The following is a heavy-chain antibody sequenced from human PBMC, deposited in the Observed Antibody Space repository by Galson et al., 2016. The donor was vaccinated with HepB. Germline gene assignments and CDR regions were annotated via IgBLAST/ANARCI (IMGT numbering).Heavy chain of an antibody. J-gene: IGHJ3*01. CDR2: IWYDGSKR. CDR3: ARDQRPYYFDTLGDDRGAFDF. CDR1: GFTFSSYG. V-gene: IGHV3-33*01. D-gene: IGHD3-16*01. Sequence: SLRLSCAASGFTFSSYGMHWVRQAPGKGLEWVATIWYDGSKRYYAEAVKGRFTITRDSSENTVHLQMNSLTDADTALYYCARDQRPYYFDTLGDDRGAFDFWGQGTMVTVSS.